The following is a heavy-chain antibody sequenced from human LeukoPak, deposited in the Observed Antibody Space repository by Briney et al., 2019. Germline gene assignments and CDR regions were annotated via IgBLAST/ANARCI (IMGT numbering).Heavy chain of an antibody. D-gene: IGHD5-24*01. CDR1: GYTFTSYG. Sequence: ASVKVSCKASGYTFTSYGISWVRQAPGQGLEWMGWISAYNGNTNYAQKLQGRVTMTTDTSTSTAYMELRSLRSDDTAVYYCARGGAVEMATIKGWFDPWGQGTLVTVSS. CDR3: ARGGAVEMATIKGWFDP. V-gene: IGHV1-18*01. CDR2: ISAYNGNT. J-gene: IGHJ5*02.